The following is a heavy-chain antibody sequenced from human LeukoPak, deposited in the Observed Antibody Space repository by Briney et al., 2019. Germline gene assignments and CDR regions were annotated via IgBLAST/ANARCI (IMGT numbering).Heavy chain of an antibody. Sequence: GGSLRLSCAASGFTFSSYGMHWVRQAPGKGLEWVAFIRYDGSNKYYADSVKGRFTISRDNSKNTLYLQMNSLRAEDTAVYYCAKGGYYDSSRFDYWGQGTLVTVSS. D-gene: IGHD3-22*01. J-gene: IGHJ4*02. CDR3: AKGGYYDSSRFDY. CDR2: IRYDGSNK. CDR1: GFTFSSYG. V-gene: IGHV3-30*02.